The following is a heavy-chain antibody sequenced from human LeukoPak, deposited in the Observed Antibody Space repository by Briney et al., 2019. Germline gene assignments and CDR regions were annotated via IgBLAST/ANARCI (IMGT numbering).Heavy chain of an antibody. V-gene: IGHV1-24*01. CDR3: ATWEAGRLGELSLFKDIGGY. J-gene: IGHJ4*02. D-gene: IGHD3-16*02. CDR2: FDPEDGET. CDR1: GYTLTELS. Sequence: ASVKVSCKVSGYTLTELSMHWVRQAPGKGFEWMGGFDPEDGETIYAQKFQGRVTMTEDTSTDTAYMELSSLRSEDTAVYYCATWEAGRLGELSLFKDIGGYWGQGTLVTVSS.